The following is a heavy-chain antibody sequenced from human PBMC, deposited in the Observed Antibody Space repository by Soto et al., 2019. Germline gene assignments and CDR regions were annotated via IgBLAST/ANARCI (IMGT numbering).Heavy chain of an antibody. Sequence: GGSLRLSCAASGFTFSTYAMNWVRQAPGKGLEWVSGISGSGDSTYYADNVKGRFTVSRDNSKNTLYLQMNSLRAEVTAVFYCAKERSSGWSFDYWGQGTLVTVSS. D-gene: IGHD6-19*01. CDR2: ISGSGDST. V-gene: IGHV3-23*01. CDR3: AKERSSGWSFDY. J-gene: IGHJ4*02. CDR1: GFTFSTYA.